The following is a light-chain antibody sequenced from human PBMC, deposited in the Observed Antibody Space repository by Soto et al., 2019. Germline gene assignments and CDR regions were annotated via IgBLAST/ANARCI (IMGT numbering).Light chain of an antibody. CDR1: QNIYNY. CDR2: AAS. Sequence: DIQMTQTPSSLSASVGDRVTVTCRTSQNIYNYLNWYQQKPGKAPKLLIYAASSVQSGVPLRFSGTGSGTDFTLTISSLQPEDFATYYCEQTYSTPVTFGQGTRLEI. CDR3: EQTYSTPVT. J-gene: IGKJ5*01. V-gene: IGKV1-39*01.